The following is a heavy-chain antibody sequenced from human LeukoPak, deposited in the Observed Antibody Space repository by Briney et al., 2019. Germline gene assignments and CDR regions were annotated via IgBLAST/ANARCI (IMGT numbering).Heavy chain of an antibody. CDR2: INHSGST. J-gene: IGHJ4*02. Sequence: SETLSLTCAVYGGSFSGYYWSWIRQPPGKGLEWIGEINHSGSTNYNPSLKSRVTISVDTSKNQFSLKLSSVTAADTAVYYCARGRIVVVPAAIAGIKAAYYFDYWGQGTLVTVSS. CDR1: GGSFSGYY. D-gene: IGHD2-2*01. V-gene: IGHV4-34*01. CDR3: ARGRIVVVPAAIAGIKAAYYFDY.